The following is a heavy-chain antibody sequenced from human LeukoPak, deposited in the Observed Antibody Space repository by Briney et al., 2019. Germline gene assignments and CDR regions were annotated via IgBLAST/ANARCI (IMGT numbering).Heavy chain of an antibody. CDR1: GYTFTSYY. V-gene: IGHV1-46*01. CDR2: INPSGGST. Sequence: ASVKVSCKASGYTFTSYYMHWARQAPGQGLEWMGIINPSGGSTSYAQKFQGRVTMTRDTSTSTVYMELSSRRSEDTAVYYCARNRPVYGGVDYWGQGTLVTVSS. D-gene: IGHD4-23*01. J-gene: IGHJ4*02. CDR3: ARNRPVYGGVDY.